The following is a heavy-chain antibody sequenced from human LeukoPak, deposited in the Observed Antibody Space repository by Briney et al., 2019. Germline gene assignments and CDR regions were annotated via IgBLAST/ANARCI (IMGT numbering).Heavy chain of an antibody. J-gene: IGHJ4*02. CDR2: ISGSGGST. D-gene: IGHD3-16*01. Sequence: QPGGSLRLSCAASGFTFSSCAMSWVRQAPGKGLEWVSAISGSGGSTYYADSVKGRFTISRDNSKNTLYLQMNSLRAEDTAVYYCAKDGDYDYVWGSLSSLFDYWGQGTLVTVSS. CDR3: AKDGDYDYVWGSLSSLFDY. CDR1: GFTFSSCA. V-gene: IGHV3-23*01.